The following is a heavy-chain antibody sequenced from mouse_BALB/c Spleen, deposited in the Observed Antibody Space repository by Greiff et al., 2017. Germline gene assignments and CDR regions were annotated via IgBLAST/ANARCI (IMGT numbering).Heavy chain of an antibody. Sequence: EVHLVESGGGLVQPGGSRKLSCAASGFTFSSFGMHWVRQAPEKGLEWVAYISSGSSTIYYADTVKGRFTISRDNPKNTLFLQMTSLRSEDTAMYYCERWGNYYAMDYWGQGTSVTVSS. CDR2: ISSGSSTI. CDR1: GFTFSSFG. CDR3: ERWGNYYAMDY. V-gene: IGHV5-17*02. J-gene: IGHJ4*01.